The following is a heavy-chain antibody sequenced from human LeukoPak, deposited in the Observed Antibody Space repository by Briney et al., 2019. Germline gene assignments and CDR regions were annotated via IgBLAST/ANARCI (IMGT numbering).Heavy chain of an antibody. V-gene: IGHV3-30-3*01. CDR3: ARVGKGSWYYFDY. CDR1: GFTFSSYA. J-gene: IGHJ4*02. CDR2: ISYDGSNK. D-gene: IGHD2-8*02. Sequence: GGSLRLSCAASGFTFSSYAMHWVRQAPGKGLEWVAVISYDGSNKYYADSVKGRLTISRDNSKNTLYLQMNSLRAEDTAVYYCARVGKGSWYYFDYWGQGTLVTVSS.